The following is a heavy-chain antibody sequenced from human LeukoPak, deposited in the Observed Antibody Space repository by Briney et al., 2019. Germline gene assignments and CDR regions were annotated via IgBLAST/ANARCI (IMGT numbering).Heavy chain of an antibody. D-gene: IGHD2-2*03. Sequence: ASVNVSCKASGYTFTSYDINWVRQATGQGLEWMGWMNTHSGNTGYTQNFQGRVTMTRNTSKTTAYLELSSLRSEDTAVYYCARVDPDYYYYGIDVWGQGTTVTVSS. CDR1: GYTFTSYD. J-gene: IGHJ6*02. V-gene: IGHV1-8*01. CDR3: ARVDPDYYYYGIDV. CDR2: MNTHSGNT.